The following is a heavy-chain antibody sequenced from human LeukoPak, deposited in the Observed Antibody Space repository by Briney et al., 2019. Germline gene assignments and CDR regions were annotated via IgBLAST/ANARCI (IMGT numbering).Heavy chain of an antibody. J-gene: IGHJ4*02. CDR3: ASQVGYYSFDY. V-gene: IGHV4-39*01. CDR1: GGSISSSSYY. CDR2: IYYTGTT. D-gene: IGHD3-3*01. Sequence: PSETLSLTCTVSGGSISSSSYYWGWIRQPPGKGLEWIGTIYYTGTTYYSPSLQSRVTISVDTSKNQFSLKLSSVTAADTAFYYCASQVGYYSFDYWGQGTLVTVSS.